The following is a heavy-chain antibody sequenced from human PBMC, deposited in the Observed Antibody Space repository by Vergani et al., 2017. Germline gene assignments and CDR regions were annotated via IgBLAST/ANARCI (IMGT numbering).Heavy chain of an antibody. V-gene: IGHV1-69-2*01. CDR3: ARDLPSGYYYMDV. CDR1: GYTFTEHY. Sequence: EVQLVQSGAEVKKPGATMKISCKVSGYTFTEHYMHWVKQAPGKGLEWMGLVDPEEGETIYAEKFKGRVTIAADTSTDTAHLELSSLRSEDTAVYYCARDLPSGYYYMDVWGKGTTVTVSS. J-gene: IGHJ6*03. CDR2: VDPEEGET. D-gene: IGHD2-15*01.